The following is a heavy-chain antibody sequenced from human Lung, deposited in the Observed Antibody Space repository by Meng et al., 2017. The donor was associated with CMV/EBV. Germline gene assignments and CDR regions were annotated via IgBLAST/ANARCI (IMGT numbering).Heavy chain of an antibody. CDR1: GFTFSSYA. J-gene: IGHJ4*02. D-gene: IGHD6-19*01. Sequence: VGLVESGGGWVQPGRSLRLSCAASGFTFSSYAMHWVRQAPGKGLEWVAVISYDGSNKYYADSVKGRFTISRDNSKNTLYLQMNSLRAEDTAVYYCARGQWHSLDYWGQGTLVTVSS. V-gene: IGHV3-30-3*01. CDR3: ARGQWHSLDY. CDR2: ISYDGSNK.